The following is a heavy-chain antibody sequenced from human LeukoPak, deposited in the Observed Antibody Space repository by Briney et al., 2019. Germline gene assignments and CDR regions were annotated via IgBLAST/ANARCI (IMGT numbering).Heavy chain of an antibody. CDR1: GFTLSSYS. CDR2: ISSSSSYI. V-gene: IGHV3-21*01. D-gene: IGHD6-6*01. J-gene: IGHJ4*02. CDR3: AKSIAARSIYFDY. Sequence: PGGSLRLSCAASGFTLSSYSMDRVRQAPGKGLEWVSSISSSSSYIYYADSVKGRFTISRDNAKNSLYLQMNSLRAEDTAVYYCAKSIAARSIYFDYWGQGTLVTVSS.